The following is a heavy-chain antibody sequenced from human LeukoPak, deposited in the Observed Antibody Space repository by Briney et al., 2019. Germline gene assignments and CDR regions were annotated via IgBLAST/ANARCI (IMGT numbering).Heavy chain of an antibody. CDR2: ISSSGSYI. Sequence: PGGSLRLSCAASGFTFRTYGMNWVRQAPGKGLEWVSFISSSGSYIYYADSVRGRFTISRDNAKNSLYLQMDSLRAEDTAVYYCARGGIITSYAFEIWGQGTMVTVSS. D-gene: IGHD1-26*01. J-gene: IGHJ3*02. V-gene: IGHV3-21*01. CDR1: GFTFRTYG. CDR3: ARGGIITSYAFEI.